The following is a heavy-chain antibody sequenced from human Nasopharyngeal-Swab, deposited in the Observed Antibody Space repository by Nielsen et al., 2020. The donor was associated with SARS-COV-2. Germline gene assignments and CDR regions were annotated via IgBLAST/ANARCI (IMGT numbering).Heavy chain of an antibody. J-gene: IGHJ3*02. Sequence: WVRQAPGQGLEWMGGIIPIFGTANYAQKFQGRVTITADKSTSTAYMELSSLRSEDTAVYYCARGTMVRGVIITPYDAFDIWGQGTMVTVSS. V-gene: IGHV1-69*06. CDR3: ARGTMVRGVIITPYDAFDI. CDR2: IIPIFGTA. D-gene: IGHD3-10*01.